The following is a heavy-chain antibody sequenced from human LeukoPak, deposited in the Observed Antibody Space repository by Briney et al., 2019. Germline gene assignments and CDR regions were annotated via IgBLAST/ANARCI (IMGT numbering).Heavy chain of an antibody. V-gene: IGHV4-4*07. CDR2: IYTSGST. CDR3: ARGDYYDSSGYYYLDY. J-gene: IGHJ4*02. Sequence: PSETLSHTCTVSGGSISSYYWSWIRQPAGKGLEWIGRIYTSGSTNYNPSLKSRVTMSVDTSKNQFSLKLSSVTAADTAVYYCARGDYYDSSGYYYLDYWGQGTLVTVSS. D-gene: IGHD3-22*01. CDR1: GGSISSYY.